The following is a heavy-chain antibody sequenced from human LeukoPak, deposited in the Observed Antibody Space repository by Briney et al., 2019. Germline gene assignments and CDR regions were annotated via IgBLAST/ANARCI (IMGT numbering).Heavy chain of an antibody. Sequence: SETLSLTCAVYGGSFSGYYWSWIRQPPGKGPEWIGEINHSGSTNYNPSLKSRVTISVDTSKNQFSLKLSSVTAADTAVYYCARAYCSSTSCYDYWGQGTLVTVSS. J-gene: IGHJ4*02. V-gene: IGHV4-34*01. CDR1: GGSFSGYY. CDR3: ARAYCSSTSCYDY. D-gene: IGHD2-2*01. CDR2: INHSGST.